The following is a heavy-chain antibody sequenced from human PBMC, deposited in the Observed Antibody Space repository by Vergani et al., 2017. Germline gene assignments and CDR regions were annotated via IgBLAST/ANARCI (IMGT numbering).Heavy chain of an antibody. CDR1: GYTFTGNY. Sequence: QVQLVQSGAEVKKPGASVKVSCKTSGYTFTGNYMHWLRQAPGQGLEWMGWINPNSGGTRYAQKFHGMVTMTMDTSISTAYMELSRLRSDDTGVYYCARRIVAVPGAGASWFDPWGQGTLVIVSS. CDR3: ARRIVAVPGAGASWFDP. CDR2: INPNSGGT. V-gene: IGHV1-2*02. D-gene: IGHD2-2*01. J-gene: IGHJ5*02.